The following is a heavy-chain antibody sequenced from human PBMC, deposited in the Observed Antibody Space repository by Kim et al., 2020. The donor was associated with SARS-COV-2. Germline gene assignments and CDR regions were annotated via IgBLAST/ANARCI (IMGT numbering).Heavy chain of an antibody. D-gene: IGHD6-13*01. CDR2: VGTSGDT. V-gene: IGHV3-13*01. CDR1: GFTFSSYA. Sequence: GGSLRLSCAASGFTFSSYAMHWVRQATGKGLEWVAAVGTSGDTYYSASVKSRFTISRENAKNSLYLQLNSLRAGDTAVYYCAAGYSVGWYWAFDICAQG. J-gene: IGHJ3*02. CDR3: AAGYSVGWYWAFDI.